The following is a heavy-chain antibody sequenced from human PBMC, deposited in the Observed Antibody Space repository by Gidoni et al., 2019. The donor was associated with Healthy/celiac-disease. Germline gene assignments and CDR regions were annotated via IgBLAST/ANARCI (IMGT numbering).Heavy chain of an antibody. CDR1: GFTFSSYS. V-gene: IGHV3-21*01. CDR3: ARDFTYYYGSGSYGGDY. D-gene: IGHD3-10*01. J-gene: IGHJ4*02. Sequence: EVQLVESGGGLVKPGGSLRLSCAASGFTFSSYSMNWVRPAPGKGLDWFSSISSSSSYMYYADSVKGRFTIARDNAKNSLYLQMNSLRAEDTAVYYCARDFTYYYGSGSYGGDYWGQGTLVTVSS. CDR2: ISSSSSYM.